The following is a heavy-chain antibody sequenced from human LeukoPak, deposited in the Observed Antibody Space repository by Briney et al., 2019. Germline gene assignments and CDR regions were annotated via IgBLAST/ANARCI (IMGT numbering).Heavy chain of an antibody. Sequence: SETLSLTCAVYGGSFSGYYWSWIRQPPGKGLEWIGEINHSGSTNYNPSLKSQVTISVDTSKNQFSLKLSSVTAADTAVYYCARAVTTRYYFDYWGQGTLVTVSS. D-gene: IGHD4-17*01. CDR3: ARAVTTRYYFDY. CDR1: GGSFSGYY. CDR2: INHSGST. V-gene: IGHV4-34*01. J-gene: IGHJ4*02.